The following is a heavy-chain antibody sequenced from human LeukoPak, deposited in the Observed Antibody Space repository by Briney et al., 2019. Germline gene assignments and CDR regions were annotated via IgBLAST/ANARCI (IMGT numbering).Heavy chain of an antibody. CDR1: GFTFSRFW. Sequence: GGSLRLSCAASGFTFSRFWMNWVRQAPGRGLEWVANIKQDGSEKYYVDSVKGRFTISRDNAKNSLYLQMNSLRAEDTAVYYCARDGVYSSSGLYYYGMDVWGQGTTVTVSS. V-gene: IGHV3-7*05. D-gene: IGHD6-6*01. CDR3: ARDGVYSSSGLYYYGMDV. J-gene: IGHJ6*02. CDR2: IKQDGSEK.